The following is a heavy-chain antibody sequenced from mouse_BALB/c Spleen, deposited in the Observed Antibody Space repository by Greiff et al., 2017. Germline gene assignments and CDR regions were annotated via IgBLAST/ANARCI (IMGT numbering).Heavy chain of an antibody. CDR3: ARMGAYGKAMDY. Sequence: VQVVESGPGLVAPSQSLSITCTVSGFSLSRYSVHWVRQPPGKGLEWLGMIWGGGSTDYNSALKSRLSISKDNSKSQVFLKMYSLQTDDTAMYYCARMGAYGKAMDYWGQGTSVTVSS. D-gene: IGHD2-1*01. J-gene: IGHJ4*01. V-gene: IGHV2-6-4*01. CDR2: IWGGGST. CDR1: GFSLSRYS.